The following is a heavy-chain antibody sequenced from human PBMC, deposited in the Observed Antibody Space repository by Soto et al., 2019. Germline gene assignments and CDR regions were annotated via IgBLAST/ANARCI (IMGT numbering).Heavy chain of an antibody. V-gene: IGHV3-66*04. Sequence: EVQLVESGGGLVQPGGSLRLSCAASGFTVSSNYMSWVRQAPGKGLEWVSVIYSGGSTYYADSVKGRFTISRDNSKNTLYLQMNSLRAEDTAVYYCARPLEGTYYYGSGSGYWGQGTLVTVSS. J-gene: IGHJ4*02. CDR1: GFTVSSNY. CDR2: IYSGGST. CDR3: ARPLEGTYYYGSGSGY. D-gene: IGHD3-10*01.